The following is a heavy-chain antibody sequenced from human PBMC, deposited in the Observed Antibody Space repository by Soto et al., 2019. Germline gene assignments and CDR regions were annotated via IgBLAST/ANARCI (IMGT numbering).Heavy chain of an antibody. CDR1: GGTFSSYT. Sequence: ASVKVSCKASGGTFSSYTISWVRQAPGQGPEWMGWISAYNGNTNYAQKLQGRVTMTTDTSTSTAYMELRSLRSDDTAVYYCARTITMVRGPTDLDVWGQGTTVTVSS. CDR2: ISAYNGNT. CDR3: ARTITMVRGPTDLDV. D-gene: IGHD3-10*01. J-gene: IGHJ6*02. V-gene: IGHV1-18*01.